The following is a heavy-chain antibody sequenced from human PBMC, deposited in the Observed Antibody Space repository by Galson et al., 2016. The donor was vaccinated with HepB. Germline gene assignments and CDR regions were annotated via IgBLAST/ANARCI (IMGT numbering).Heavy chain of an antibody. V-gene: IGHV3-48*03. Sequence: SLRLSCAATGFAFNVFNMKWVRQAPGKGLECISYISSRGETKYYADSVKGRFSISRDNAKNSLLLQMNSLKDEDTATYYCVAEDFVHCGGGCSFWGQGTPAIVSS. CDR2: ISSRGETK. CDR3: VAEDFVHCGGGCSF. CDR1: GFAFNVFN. J-gene: IGHJ4*02. D-gene: IGHD2-21*01.